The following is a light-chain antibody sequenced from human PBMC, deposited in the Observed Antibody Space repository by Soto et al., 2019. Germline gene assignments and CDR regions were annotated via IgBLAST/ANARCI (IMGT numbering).Light chain of an antibody. V-gene: IGLV2-8*01. CDR1: SSDIGGYDY. Sequence: QSVLTQPPSASGSPGQSVTISCTGTSSDIGGYDYVSWYQQHPGKAPKLIIYEVSKRPSGVPDRFSGSKSGNTASLTVSGLQAEDEADYYCSSYAGSNNVVFAGGTQLTVL. CDR3: SSYAGSNNVV. CDR2: EVS. J-gene: IGLJ3*02.